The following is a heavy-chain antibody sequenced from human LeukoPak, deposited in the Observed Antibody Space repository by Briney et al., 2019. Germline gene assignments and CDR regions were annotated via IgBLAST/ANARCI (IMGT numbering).Heavy chain of an antibody. CDR3: AREVGYCTNGVCYKWFDP. D-gene: IGHD2-8*01. CDR1: GFTFSSHE. CDR2: ISSSGSTI. J-gene: IGHJ5*02. Sequence: GGSLRLSCAASGFTFSSHEMNWVRQAPGKGLEWVSYISSSGSTIYYADSVKGRFTISRDNAKNSLYLQMNSLRAEDTAVYYCAREVGYCTNGVCYKWFDPWGQGTLVTVSS. V-gene: IGHV3-48*03.